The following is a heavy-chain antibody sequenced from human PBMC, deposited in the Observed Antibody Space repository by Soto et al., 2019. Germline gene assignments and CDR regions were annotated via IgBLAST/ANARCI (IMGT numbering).Heavy chain of an antibody. Sequence: GESLKISCKGSGYSFTSYWISWVRQMPGKGLEWMGRIDPSDSYTNYSPSFQGHVTISADKSISTAYLQWSSLKASDTAMYYCARQHIGSLSSYYYYGMDVWGQGTTVTVSS. J-gene: IGHJ6*02. CDR1: GYSFTSYW. CDR3: ARQHIGSLSSYYYYGMDV. D-gene: IGHD2-21*01. V-gene: IGHV5-10-1*01. CDR2: IDPSDSYT.